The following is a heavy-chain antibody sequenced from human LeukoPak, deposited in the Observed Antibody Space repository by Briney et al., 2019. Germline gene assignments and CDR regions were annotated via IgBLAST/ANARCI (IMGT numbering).Heavy chain of an antibody. CDR1: GYTFTSYD. CDR3: ASARFLESHYYYYYMDV. J-gene: IGHJ6*03. CDR2: MNPNSGNT. V-gene: IGHV1-8*01. D-gene: IGHD3-3*01. Sequence: ASVKVSCEASGYTFTSYDINWVRQATGQGLEWMGWMNPNSGNTGYAQKFQGRVTMTRNTSISTAYMELSSLRSEDTAAYYCASARFLESHYYYYYMDVWGKGTTVTVSS.